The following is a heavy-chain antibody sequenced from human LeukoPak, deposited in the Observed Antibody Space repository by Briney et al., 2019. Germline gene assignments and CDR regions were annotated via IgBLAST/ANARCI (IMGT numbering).Heavy chain of an antibody. Sequence: SETLSLTCTVSGGSINSGGYYWSWIRQSAGKGLEWIGYIYYSGSTSYNPSLKSRVTISVDTSKKQFSLKLSSVTAADTAFYYCARYIVSYPHDAFDIWGQGTMVTVSS. D-gene: IGHD1-26*01. CDR1: GGSINSGGYY. V-gene: IGHV4-61*10. CDR3: ARYIVSYPHDAFDI. J-gene: IGHJ3*02. CDR2: IYYSGST.